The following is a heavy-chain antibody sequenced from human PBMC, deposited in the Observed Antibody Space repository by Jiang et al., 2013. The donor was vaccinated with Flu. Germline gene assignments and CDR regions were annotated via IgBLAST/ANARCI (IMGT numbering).Heavy chain of an antibody. D-gene: IGHD1-26*01. CDR3: ARGIVYAIGV. CDR2: TYYKSKWYV. Sequence: QTLSLTCAISGDSVSNNSAVWDWIRQSPSRGLEWLGKTYYKSKWYVESAVSVKSRITITADTSKNQFSLHLNSVTPEDTAVYYCARGIVYAIGVWGQGTTVTVSS. J-gene: IGHJ6*02. CDR1: GDSVSNNSAV. V-gene: IGHV6-1*01.